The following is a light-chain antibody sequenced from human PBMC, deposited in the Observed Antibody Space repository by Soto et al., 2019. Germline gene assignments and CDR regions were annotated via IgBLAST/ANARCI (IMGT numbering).Light chain of an antibody. CDR1: QSVSSSY. CDR2: GAS. V-gene: IGKV3-20*01. Sequence: EIVLTQSPGTLSLSPGERATLSCRASQSVSSSYLAWIQQKPGQAPRLLIYGASSRATGIPDRFSGSGSGTDFTLTISRLEPEDFAVYYCHQYGSSPPYTFGQGTKLEIK. CDR3: HQYGSSPPYT. J-gene: IGKJ2*01.